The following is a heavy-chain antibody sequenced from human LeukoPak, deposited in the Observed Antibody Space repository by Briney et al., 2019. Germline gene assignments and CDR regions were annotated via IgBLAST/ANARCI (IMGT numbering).Heavy chain of an antibody. CDR2: IYHSGST. CDR1: GGSISSSNW. CDR3: ANLGYCSSTSCYGAFDI. Sequence: PSGTLSLTCAVSGGSISSSNWWSWVRQPPGKGLEWIGEIYHSGSTNYNPSLKSRVTISVDKSKNQFSLKLSSVTAADTAVYYCANLGYCSSTSCYGAFDIWGQGTMVTVSS. D-gene: IGHD2-2*01. V-gene: IGHV4-4*02. J-gene: IGHJ3*02.